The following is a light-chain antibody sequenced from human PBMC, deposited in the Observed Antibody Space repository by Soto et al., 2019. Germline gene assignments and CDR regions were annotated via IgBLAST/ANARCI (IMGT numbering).Light chain of an antibody. J-gene: IGKJ2*01. CDR2: AAS. CDR1: QSINIY. V-gene: IGKV1-39*01. CDR3: QQSYRSPYT. Sequence: IQLTQSPSSLSASAGDRVTVTCRASQSINIYLTWYQQKPGKAPRLLIYAASSLQSGVPSRFSGSGSRTDFTLTISSLQPEDFATYYCQQSYRSPYTFGQGTKLEI.